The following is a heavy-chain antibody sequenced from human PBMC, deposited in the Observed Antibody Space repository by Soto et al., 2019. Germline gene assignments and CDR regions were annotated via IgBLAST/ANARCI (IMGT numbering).Heavy chain of an antibody. CDR1: GGTFSSYA. CDR2: IIPLFRTP. D-gene: IGHD3-3*02. J-gene: IGHJ6*02. CDR3: ARDNGRPQLGGNYYYITDV. Sequence: QVQLVQSGAEVKEPGSSVKVSCQASGGTFSSYALSWVRQAPGQGLEWMGWIIPLFRTPDYAQKFQGRVTITADESTSTAYMELSSLRSEDTAIYYCARDNGRPQLGGNYYYITDVWGQGTTITVSS. V-gene: IGHV1-69*12.